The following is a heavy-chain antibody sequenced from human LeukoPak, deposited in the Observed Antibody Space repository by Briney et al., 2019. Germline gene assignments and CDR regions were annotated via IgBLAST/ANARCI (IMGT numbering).Heavy chain of an antibody. CDR1: GLSIGDYT. CDR3: ARDMTAHSSAVSGVPGDY. J-gene: IGHJ4*02. V-gene: IGHV3-43D*03. D-gene: IGHD2-21*02. Sequence: GGSLRLSCEASGLSIGDYTMHWVRQAPGKGLEWVSLINWDGSLIYYGDSVRGRFTISRDNSKNSLFLQMHSLRAEDSAFYYCARDMTAHSSAVSGVPGDYWGQGTLVTVSS. CDR2: INWDGSLI.